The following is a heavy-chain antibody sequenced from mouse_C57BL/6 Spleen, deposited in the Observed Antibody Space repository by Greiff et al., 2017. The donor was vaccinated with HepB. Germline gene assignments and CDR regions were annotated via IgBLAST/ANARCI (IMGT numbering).Heavy chain of an antibody. V-gene: IGHV5-4*01. CDR1: GFTFSSYA. D-gene: IGHD1-1*01. J-gene: IGHJ2*01. CDR3: AREGYYGHYFDY. CDR2: ISDGGSYT. Sequence: EVHLVESGGGLVKPGGSLKLSCAASGFTFSSYAMSWVRQTPEKRLEWVATISDGGSYTYYPDNVKGRFTISRDNAKNNLYLQMSHLKSEDTAMYYCAREGYYGHYFDYWGQGTTLTVSS.